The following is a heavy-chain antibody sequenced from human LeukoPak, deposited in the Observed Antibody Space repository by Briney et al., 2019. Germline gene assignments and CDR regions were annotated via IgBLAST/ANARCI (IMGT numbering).Heavy chain of an antibody. V-gene: IGHV3-11*03. CDR2: ISSSTYT. CDR1: GFTFSDYY. CDR3: ARISGSYVFDY. Sequence: GGSLRLSCAASGFTFSDYYMSWIRQAPGKGLEWVSYISSSTYTNYADSVKGRFTISRDNAKNSMSLQMNSLRAEDTAVYYCARISGSYVFDYWGREPWSPSPQ. J-gene: IGHJ4*02. D-gene: IGHD1-26*01.